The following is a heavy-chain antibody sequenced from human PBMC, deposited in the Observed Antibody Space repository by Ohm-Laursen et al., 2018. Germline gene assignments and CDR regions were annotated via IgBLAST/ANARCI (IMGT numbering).Heavy chain of an antibody. Sequence: PGTLSLTCTVSGGSISSYYWSWIRQPPGKGLEWIGYIYYSGSTNYNPSLKSRVTISVDTSKNQFSLKLSSVTAADTAVYYCARGRRDGYNFLPFFDYWGQGTLVTVSS. V-gene: IGHV4-59*01. D-gene: IGHD5-24*01. CDR3: ARGRRDGYNFLPFFDY. J-gene: IGHJ4*02. CDR2: IYYSGST. CDR1: GGSISSYY.